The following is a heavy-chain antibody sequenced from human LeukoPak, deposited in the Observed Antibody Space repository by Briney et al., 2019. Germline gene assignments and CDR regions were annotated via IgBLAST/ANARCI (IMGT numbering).Heavy chain of an antibody. CDR3: ASSRSPYYDFCF. CDR2: ISSSSSYI. CDR1: GFTFSSYS. D-gene: IGHD3-3*01. V-gene: IGHV3-21*01. J-gene: IGHJ4*02. Sequence: GGSLRLSCAASGFTFSSYSMNWVRQAPVKGLEWVSSISSSSSYIYYADSVKGRFTISRDNAKNSLYLQMNSLRAEDTAVYYCASSRSPYYDFCFWGQGTLVTVSS.